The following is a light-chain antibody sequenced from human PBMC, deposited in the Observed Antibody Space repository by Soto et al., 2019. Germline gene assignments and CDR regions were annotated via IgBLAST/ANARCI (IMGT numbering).Light chain of an antibody. CDR2: WAS. CDR1: QSVLYTANNENY. Sequence: DIVVTQSPESLAVSLGERATIHCTSSQSVLYTANNENYLAWFQQKPGQPPKLLIYWASTRESGVPDRFSGSGSGKDFTLTISSLQAEDVAVYYCHQYALAPWTFGQGTKVEIK. V-gene: IGKV4-1*01. CDR3: HQYALAPWT. J-gene: IGKJ1*01.